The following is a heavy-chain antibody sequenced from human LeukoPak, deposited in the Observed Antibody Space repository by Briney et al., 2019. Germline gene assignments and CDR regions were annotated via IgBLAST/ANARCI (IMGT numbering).Heavy chain of an antibody. Sequence: GSSVKVSCKASGGTFSSYAISWVRQAPGQGLEWMGRIILILGIANYARKFQGRVTITADKSTSTAYMELSSLRSEDTAVYYCARIGQLDPYYYYYGMDVWGQGTTVTVSS. J-gene: IGHJ6*02. CDR3: ARIGQLDPYYYYYGMDV. V-gene: IGHV1-69*04. CDR1: GGTFSSYA. CDR2: IILILGIA. D-gene: IGHD1-1*01.